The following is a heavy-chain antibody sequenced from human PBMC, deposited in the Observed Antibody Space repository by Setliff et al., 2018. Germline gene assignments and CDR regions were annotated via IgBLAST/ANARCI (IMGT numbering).Heavy chain of an antibody. CDR2: VYYTGST. J-gene: IGHJ1*01. CDR1: GASMNGHY. D-gene: IGHD1-1*01. CDR3: VREGYSEYFQD. Sequence: SETLSLTCTVSGASMNGHYWSWLRQPPGKTLEWIGYVYYTGSTNYNVSLKSRVSISVDTSKNQLSLTLSSVTAADTAVYYCVREGYSEYFQDWGRGTLVTVSS. V-gene: IGHV4-59*11.